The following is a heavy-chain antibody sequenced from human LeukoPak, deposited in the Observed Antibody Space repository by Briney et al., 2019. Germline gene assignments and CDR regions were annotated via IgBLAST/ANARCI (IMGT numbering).Heavy chain of an antibody. V-gene: IGHV3-30-3*01. CDR2: ISYDGSNK. CDR3: ARDFDPDPIGYCSGGNCRRPPGAEYFQH. Sequence: GGSLRLSCAASGFTFSSYAMHWVRQAPGKGLEWVAVISYDGSNKYYADSVKGRFTISRDNSKNTLYLQMNSLRSEDTAIYYCARDFDPDPIGYCSGGNCRRPPGAEYFQHWGQGTLVTVSS. CDR1: GFTFSSYA. J-gene: IGHJ1*01. D-gene: IGHD2-15*01.